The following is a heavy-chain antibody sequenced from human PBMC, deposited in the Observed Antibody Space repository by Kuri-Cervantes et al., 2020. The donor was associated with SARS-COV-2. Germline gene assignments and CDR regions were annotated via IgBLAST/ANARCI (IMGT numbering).Heavy chain of an antibody. CDR1: GGSISSYY. Sequence: SETLSLTCTVSGGSISSYYWSWIRQPAGKGLEWIGRIYTSGSTNYNPSLKSRVTISVDTSKNQFSLKLSSVTAADTAVYYCARDKGTYKKSYYYYYYMDVWGKGTTVTVSS. J-gene: IGHJ6*03. CDR2: IYTSGST. V-gene: IGHV4-4*07. D-gene: IGHD1-14*01. CDR3: ARDKGTYKKSYYYYYYMDV.